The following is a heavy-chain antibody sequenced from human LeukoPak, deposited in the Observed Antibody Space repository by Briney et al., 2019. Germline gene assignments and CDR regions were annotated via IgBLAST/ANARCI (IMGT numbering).Heavy chain of an antibody. CDR3: TSCYSDWFDP. V-gene: IGHV4-38-2*01. CDR1: GYSISSGYY. J-gene: IGHJ5*02. Sequence: SETLSLTCAVSGYSISSGYYWGWIRQPPGKGLEWIGSIYHSGSTYYNPSLKSRVTISVDTSKNQFSLKLSSVTAADTAVYYCTSCYSDWFDPWGQGTLVTVSS. D-gene: IGHD2-21*02. CDR2: IYHSGST.